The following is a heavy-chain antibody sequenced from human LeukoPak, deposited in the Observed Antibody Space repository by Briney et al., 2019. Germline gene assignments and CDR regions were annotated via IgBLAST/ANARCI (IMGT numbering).Heavy chain of an antibody. V-gene: IGHV4-39*07. CDR1: GGSISSSSYY. J-gene: IGHJ4*02. Sequence: SETLSLTCTVSGGSISSSSYYWGWIRQPPGKGLEWIGSIYYSGSTYYNPSLKSRVTISVDTSKNQFSLKLSSATAADTAVYYCARYFMPLRTSSSWLYFDYWGQGTLVTVSS. CDR3: ARYFMPLRTSSSWLYFDY. CDR2: IYYSGST. D-gene: IGHD6-13*01.